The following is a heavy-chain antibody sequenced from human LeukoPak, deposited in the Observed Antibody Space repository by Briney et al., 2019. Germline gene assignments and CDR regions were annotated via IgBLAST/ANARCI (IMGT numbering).Heavy chain of an antibody. CDR2: INPNGGAT. CDR3: ARAGGYGGKYLFDS. J-gene: IGHJ4*02. D-gene: IGHD4-23*01. Sequence: APSVKVSCKASGYTFTNYYIHWVRQAPGQGPEWMGIINPNGGATNYAQKFQGRVTMTRDTSTSTVYMELSSLGSDDTAVFYCARAGGYGGKYLFDSWGQGTLVTVSS. V-gene: IGHV1-46*01. CDR1: GYTFTNYY.